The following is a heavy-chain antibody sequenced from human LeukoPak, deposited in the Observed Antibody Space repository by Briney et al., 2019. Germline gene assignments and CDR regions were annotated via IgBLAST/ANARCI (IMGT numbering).Heavy chain of an antibody. J-gene: IGHJ4*02. Sequence: SETLSLTCAVYGGSFSGYYWSWIRQPPGKGLEWIGEINHSGSTNYNPSLKSRVTISVDTSKNQFSLKLSSVTAADTAVYYCASTNWKVPSDYWGQGTLVTVSS. CDR3: ASTNWKVPSDY. CDR1: GGSFSGYY. V-gene: IGHV4-34*01. D-gene: IGHD1-1*01. CDR2: INHSGST.